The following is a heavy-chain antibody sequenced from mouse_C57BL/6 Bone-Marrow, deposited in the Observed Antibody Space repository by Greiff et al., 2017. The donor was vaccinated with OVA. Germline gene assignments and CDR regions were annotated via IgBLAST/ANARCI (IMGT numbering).Heavy chain of an antibody. CDR1: GYTFTSYW. J-gene: IGHJ3*01. CDR3: ARSGARLGRFAY. D-gene: IGHD3-1*01. Sequence: QVQLQQPGAELVKPGASVKMSCKASGYTFTSYWITWVKQRPGQGLEWIGDIYPGSGSTNYNEKFKSKATLTVDTSSSTAYMQLSSLTSEDSAVYYCARSGARLGRFAYWGQGTLVTVSA. CDR2: IYPGSGST. V-gene: IGHV1-55*01.